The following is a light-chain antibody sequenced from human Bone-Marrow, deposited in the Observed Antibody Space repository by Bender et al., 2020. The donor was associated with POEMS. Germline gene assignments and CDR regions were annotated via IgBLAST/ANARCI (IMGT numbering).Light chain of an antibody. V-gene: IGLV2-8*01. CDR3: CSYAGSYTLV. J-gene: IGLJ2*01. CDR1: SSDVGGYNL. CDR2: EGT. Sequence: QSALTQPPSASGSPGQSVTISCTGTSSDVGGYNLVSWYQQHPGRAPKLIIYEGTERPSGVSNRFSGSKSGNTASLTIPGLQAEDGADYYCCSYAGSYTLVFGGGTELTVL.